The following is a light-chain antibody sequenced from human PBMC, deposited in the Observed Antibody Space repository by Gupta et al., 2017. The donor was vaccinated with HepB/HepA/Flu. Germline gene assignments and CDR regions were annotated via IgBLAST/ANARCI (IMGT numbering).Light chain of an antibody. Sequence: DIQMTQSPSSLSASVGDRVTITCRASQTIANYLNWYQQKPGKDPEVMIYFTSRLKSGVPSRFSGSGSETDFTLTISSLQPEDSATYYCQQTYSSCSPFGQGTQVEIK. CDR3: QQTYSSCSP. CDR1: QTIANY. J-gene: IGKJ1*01. V-gene: IGKV1-39*01. CDR2: FTS.